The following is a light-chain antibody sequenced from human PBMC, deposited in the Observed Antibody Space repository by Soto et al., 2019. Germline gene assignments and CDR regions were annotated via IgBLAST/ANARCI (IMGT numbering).Light chain of an antibody. Sequence: QSVLTQPASVSESPGQSITISCTGTSSDVGSYNLVSWYQQHPGKAPKLMIYEGSKRPSGVSNRFSGSKSGNTASLTISGLQAEDEADYYCCSYAGSKVFGGGTKLTVL. J-gene: IGLJ3*02. CDR2: EGS. CDR3: CSYAGSKV. CDR1: SSDVGSYNL. V-gene: IGLV2-23*01.